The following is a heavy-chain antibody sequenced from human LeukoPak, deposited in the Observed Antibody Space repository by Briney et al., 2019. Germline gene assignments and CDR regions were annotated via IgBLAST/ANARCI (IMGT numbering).Heavy chain of an antibody. CDR1: GYTFTRYG. Sequence: ASVKVSCKASGYTFTRYGISWVRQAPGQGLEWMGWINPNNGNTNYVQKLQGRVTMTTDISTSTAYMELRSLRSDDTAVYYCARVGYDSSGRHRYALDIWGQGTMVTVSS. CDR2: INPNNGNT. V-gene: IGHV1-18*01. CDR3: ARVGYDSSGRHRYALDI. J-gene: IGHJ3*02. D-gene: IGHD3-22*01.